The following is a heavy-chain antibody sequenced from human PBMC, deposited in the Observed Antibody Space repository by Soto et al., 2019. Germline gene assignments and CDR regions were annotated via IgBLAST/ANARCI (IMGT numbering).Heavy chain of an antibody. CDR2: ISRSSSNI. D-gene: IGHD2-2*01. J-gene: IGHJ4*02. CDR1: GFTFSSYS. Sequence: EVQLVESGGALVQPGGSLRLSCAASGFTFSSYSMNWVRQAPGKGLQWVSYISRSSSNIYYADSVKGRFTISRDNAKNSLYLQMNTLKDEDTAVYYCARAGTSLGYCSSTSCYEFDYWGQGTLVTVSS. V-gene: IGHV3-48*02. CDR3: ARAGTSLGYCSSTSCYEFDY.